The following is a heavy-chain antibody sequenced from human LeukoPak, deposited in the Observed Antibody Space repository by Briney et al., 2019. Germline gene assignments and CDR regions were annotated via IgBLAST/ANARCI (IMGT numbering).Heavy chain of an antibody. CDR1: GGSISSYY. CDR2: IYYSGST. Sequence: PSETLSLTCTVSGGSISSYYRSWIRQPPGKGLEWIGYIYYSGSTNCDPSLKSRVTISVDTSKNQFSLKLSSVTAADAAVYYCARGYSSANWFDPWGQGTLVTVSS. V-gene: IGHV4-59*01. CDR3: ARGYSSANWFDP. D-gene: IGHD6-25*01. J-gene: IGHJ5*02.